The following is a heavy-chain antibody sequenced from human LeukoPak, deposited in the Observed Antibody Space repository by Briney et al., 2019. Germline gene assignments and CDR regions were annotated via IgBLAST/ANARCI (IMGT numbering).Heavy chain of an antibody. J-gene: IGHJ3*02. V-gene: IGHV1-69*01. D-gene: IGHD5-24*01. CDR1: GGTFSSYA. Sequence: SVKVSCKASGGTFSSYAISWVRQAPGQGLEWMGGIIPIFGTANYAQKFQGRVTITADESTSTAYMELSSLRSEDTAVYYCARDWEDGYNPYAFDIWGQGAMVTVSS. CDR2: IIPIFGTA. CDR3: ARDWEDGYNPYAFDI.